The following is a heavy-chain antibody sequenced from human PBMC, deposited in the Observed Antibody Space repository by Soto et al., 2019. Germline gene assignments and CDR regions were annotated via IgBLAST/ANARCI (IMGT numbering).Heavy chain of an antibody. CDR2: IIPIFGTA. J-gene: IGHJ5*02. CDR1: GGTFSSYA. Sequence: QVQLVQSGAEVKKPGSSVKVSCKASGGTFSSYAISWVRQAPGQGLEWMGGIIPIFGTANYAQKFQGRVTINAAESTITVYMEMGSLRSEDTAVYYWARGGDVVVVVAATGWFAPWGQGTLVTVSS. D-gene: IGHD2-15*01. V-gene: IGHV1-69*12. CDR3: ARGGDVVVVVAATGWFAP.